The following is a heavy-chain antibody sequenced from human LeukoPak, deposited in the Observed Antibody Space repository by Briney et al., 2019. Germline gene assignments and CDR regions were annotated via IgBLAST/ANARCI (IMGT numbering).Heavy chain of an antibody. D-gene: IGHD4-17*01. J-gene: IGHJ4*02. CDR3: ARGDRVTTVTLFDY. CDR1: GGTFSSYA. Sequence: SVKVSCKASGGTFSSYAISWVRQAPGQGLEWMGGITPIFGTADYAQNFQARVTITAEESTSTAYMELSSLSSEDTAVYCCARGDRVTTVTLFDYWGQGPLVTVSS. CDR2: ITPIFGTA. V-gene: IGHV1-69*13.